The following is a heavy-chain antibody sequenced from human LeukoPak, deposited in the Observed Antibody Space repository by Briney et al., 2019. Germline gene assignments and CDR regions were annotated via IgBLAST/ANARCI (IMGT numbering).Heavy chain of an antibody. V-gene: IGHV3-48*02. CDR2: IGGTI. CDR3: VRDYNYAFDY. D-gene: IGHD3-16*01. J-gene: IGHJ4*02. Sequence: WGSLRLACAASGFTFSSYSMNWVRQAPGKWLEWVSYIGGTIDYADSVKGRFTISTDNARNSVYLQMNSLTDEDTGVYYCVRDYNYAFDYWGQGILVTVSS. CDR1: GFTFSSYS.